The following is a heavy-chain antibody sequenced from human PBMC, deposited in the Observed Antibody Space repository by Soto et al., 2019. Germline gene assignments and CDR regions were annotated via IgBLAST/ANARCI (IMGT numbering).Heavy chain of an antibody. CDR3: TRGIQLWS. D-gene: IGHD5-18*01. J-gene: IGHJ5*02. Sequence: QVQLVQSGAEVKKPGSSVKVSCKASGGTFSNYALTWVRLAPGQGLEWMGGIIPLSGTPNYAQKFQGRVTITADKSTTTVYMELSSLRSEDTAVYYCTRGIQLWSWGQGTLVTVSS. V-gene: IGHV1-69*06. CDR1: GGTFSNYA. CDR2: IIPLSGTP.